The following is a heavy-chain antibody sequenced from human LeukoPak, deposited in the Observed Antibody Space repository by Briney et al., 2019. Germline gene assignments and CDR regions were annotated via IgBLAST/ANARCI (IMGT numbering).Heavy chain of an antibody. J-gene: IGHJ4*02. D-gene: IGHD3-3*01. CDR3: ARDRPTGASRLFVVQ. CDR2: MSSGSRYI. V-gene: IGHV3-21*01. Sequence: GGSLRLSCAASGFTFSSYSMTWIRQAPGKGLEWVSSMSSGSRYIYYADSVRGRFTISRDNAKNSLYLLMNSLRAEDTAVYYCARDRPTGASRLFVVQWGQGTLVTVSS. CDR1: GFTFSSYS.